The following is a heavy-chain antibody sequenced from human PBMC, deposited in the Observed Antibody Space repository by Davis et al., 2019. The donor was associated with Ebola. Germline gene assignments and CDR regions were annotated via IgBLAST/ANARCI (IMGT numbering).Heavy chain of an antibody. D-gene: IGHD2-15*01. Sequence: GGSLRLSCEASGLSFSNYAMNWVRQAPGKGLEWVAVISYDGSNKYYADSVKGRFTISRDNSKNTLYLQMNSLRAEDTAVYYCARISEGWQLLEAEGFDPWGQGTLVTVSS. CDR3: ARISEGWQLLEAEGFDP. CDR2: ISYDGSNK. J-gene: IGHJ5*02. CDR1: GLSFSNYA. V-gene: IGHV3-30*03.